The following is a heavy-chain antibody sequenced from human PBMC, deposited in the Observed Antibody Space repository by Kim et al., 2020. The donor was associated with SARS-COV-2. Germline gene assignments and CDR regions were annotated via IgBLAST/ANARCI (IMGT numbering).Heavy chain of an antibody. J-gene: IGHJ4*02. CDR2: INHSGST. Sequence: SETLSLTCAVYGGSFSGYYWSWIRQPPGKGLEWIGEINHSGSTNYNPSPKSRVTISVDTSKNQFSLKLSAVTAADTAVYYCAGAFTYCGGDCYSSYWGQGTLVTVSS. CDR3: AGAFTYCGGDCYSSY. CDR1: GGSFSGYY. D-gene: IGHD2-21*02. V-gene: IGHV4-34*01.